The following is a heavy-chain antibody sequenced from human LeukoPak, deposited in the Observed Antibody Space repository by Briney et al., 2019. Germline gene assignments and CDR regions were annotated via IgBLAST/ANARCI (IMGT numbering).Heavy chain of an antibody. J-gene: IGHJ4*02. Sequence: ASVKVSCKQSVYTFTRYYIHWVRQAPGQGLEWMGIFNPSGGSTSYAQKFQGRVTLTRDTSTSTVYMELSSLRSEDTAVYYCARDPDPITYYEILTGDPSGDWGQGTLVTVSS. CDR1: VYTFTRYY. V-gene: IGHV1-46*03. CDR3: ARDPDPITYYEILTGDPSGD. CDR2: FNPSGGST. D-gene: IGHD3-9*01.